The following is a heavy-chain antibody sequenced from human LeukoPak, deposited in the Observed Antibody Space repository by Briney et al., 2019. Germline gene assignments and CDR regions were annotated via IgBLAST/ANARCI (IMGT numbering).Heavy chain of an antibody. Sequence: SETLSLTCTVSGGSISTSNYYWGWIRQPPGKGLEWIGNIFYSGSTYYGPSLKSRLTISLDTSRNQFSLKLNSVTAADTAVYYCARGYGYNSEYWGQGIVVTVSP. CDR1: GGSISTSNYY. D-gene: IGHD5-24*01. V-gene: IGHV4-39*07. CDR3: ARGYGYNSEY. J-gene: IGHJ4*02. CDR2: IFYSGST.